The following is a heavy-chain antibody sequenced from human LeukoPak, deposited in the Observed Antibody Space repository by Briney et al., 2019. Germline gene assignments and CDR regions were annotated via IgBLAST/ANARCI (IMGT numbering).Heavy chain of an antibody. Sequence: PSETLSLTCAVYGGSFSGYYWSWIRQPPGKGLEWIGYIYYSGSTNYNPSLKSRVTMSVDTSKNQFSLKLSSVTAADTAVYYCARAIEVGAMTPFDYWGQGTLVTVSS. D-gene: IGHD1-26*01. CDR2: IYYSGST. CDR1: GGSFSGYY. CDR3: ARAIEVGAMTPFDY. V-gene: IGHV4-59*08. J-gene: IGHJ4*02.